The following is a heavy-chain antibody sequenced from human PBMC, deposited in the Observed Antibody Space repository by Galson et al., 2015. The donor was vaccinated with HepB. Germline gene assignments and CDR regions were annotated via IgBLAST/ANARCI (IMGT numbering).Heavy chain of an antibody. V-gene: IGHV3-23*01. CDR2: ISGSGGST. D-gene: IGHD4-23*01. J-gene: IGHJ5*02. CDR3: ANDGGNSGSVRFDP. CDR1: GFTFSSYA. Sequence: SLRLSCAASGFTFSSYAMSWVRQAPGKGLEWVSAISGSGGSTYYADSVKGRFTISRDNSKNTLYLQMNSLRAEDTAVYYCANDGGNSGSVRFDPWGQGTLVTVSS.